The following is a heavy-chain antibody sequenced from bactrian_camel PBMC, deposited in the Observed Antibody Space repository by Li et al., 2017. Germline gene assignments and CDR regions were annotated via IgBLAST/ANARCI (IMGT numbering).Heavy chain of an antibody. D-gene: IGHD1*01. V-gene: IGHV3S25*01. CDR1: GFTFSTVW. CDR3: VRDVSELAF. CDR2: INSGGGSTT. Sequence: QLVESGGGLVQPGGSLTLSCAASGFTFSTVWMYWVRQVPGKGLEWVSTINSGGGSTTYYAKSVEGRFAISRDNAENMVYLDMNSLRPEDTAVYYCVRDVSELAFWGQGTQVTVS. J-gene: IGHJ4*01.